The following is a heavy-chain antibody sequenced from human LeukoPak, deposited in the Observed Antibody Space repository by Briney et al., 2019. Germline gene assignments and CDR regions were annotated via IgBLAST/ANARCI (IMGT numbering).Heavy chain of an antibody. CDR2: ISSSSSTI. CDR1: GFTFSSYS. D-gene: IGHD4-17*01. Sequence: GGSLRLSCAASGFTFSSYSMHWVRQAPGKGLEWVSYISSSSSTIYYADSVKGRFTISRDNAKNSLYLQMNSLRAEDTAVYYCARSREDYGDYLTKDYWGQGTLVTVSS. V-gene: IGHV3-48*04. J-gene: IGHJ4*02. CDR3: ARSREDYGDYLTKDY.